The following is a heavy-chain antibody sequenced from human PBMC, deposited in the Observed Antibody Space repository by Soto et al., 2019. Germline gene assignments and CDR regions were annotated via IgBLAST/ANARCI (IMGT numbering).Heavy chain of an antibody. CDR3: ASPKIAFYNWFDP. D-gene: IGHD3-3*02. V-gene: IGHV4-39*01. Sequence: SETLSLTCTVSGGSIRISSYYWGWIRQPPGKGLEWIGSIYYSGSTYYNPSLKSRVTISVDTSKNQFSLKLSSVTAADTAVYYCASPKIAFYNWFDPWGQGTLVTVCS. CDR2: IYYSGST. CDR1: GGSIRISSYY. J-gene: IGHJ5*02.